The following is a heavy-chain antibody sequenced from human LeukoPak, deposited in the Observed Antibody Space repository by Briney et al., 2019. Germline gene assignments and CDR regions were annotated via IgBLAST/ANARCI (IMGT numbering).Heavy chain of an antibody. V-gene: IGHV4-59*01. CDR1: GGSISSYY. J-gene: IGHJ4*02. CDR3: AGSGPLRFSLGMDF. D-gene: IGHD3-3*01. CDR2: IYYSGST. Sequence: PSETLSLTCTVSGGSISSYYWSWIRQPPGKGLEWIGYIYYSGSTNYNPSLKSRVTISVDTSKNQFSLKLSSVTAADTAVYYCAGSGPLRFSLGMDFWGQGTLVAVSS.